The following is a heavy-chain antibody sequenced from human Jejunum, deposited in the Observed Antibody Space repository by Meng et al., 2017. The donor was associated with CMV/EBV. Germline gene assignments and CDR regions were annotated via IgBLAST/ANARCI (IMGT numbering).Heavy chain of an antibody. Sequence: FTVSSNYMGWVRQAPGKGLEWVSVIYSGGSTYYADSVKGRFTISRDNSKNTLYLQMNSLRAEDTAVYYCARDSRTYGGNSGLVDYWGQGTLVTVSS. CDR2: IYSGGST. CDR1: FTVSSNY. D-gene: IGHD4-23*01. V-gene: IGHV3-53*01. CDR3: ARDSRTYGGNSGLVDY. J-gene: IGHJ4*02.